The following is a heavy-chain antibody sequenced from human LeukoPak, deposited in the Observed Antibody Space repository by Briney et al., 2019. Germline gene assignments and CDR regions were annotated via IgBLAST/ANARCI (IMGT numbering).Heavy chain of an antibody. J-gene: IGHJ4*02. D-gene: IGHD2-2*03. V-gene: IGHV4-31*03. CDR1: GGSISSGAYY. CDR2: IYYSGST. CDR3: ARVGIVVAPDTYPPPYYFDY. Sequence: SQTLSLTCTVSGGSISSGAYYWSWIRQHPGKGLEWIGYIYYSGSTYYNPSLKSRVTISVDTSKNQFSLKLSSVTAADTAVYYCARVGIVVAPDTYPPPYYFDYWGQGTLVTVSS.